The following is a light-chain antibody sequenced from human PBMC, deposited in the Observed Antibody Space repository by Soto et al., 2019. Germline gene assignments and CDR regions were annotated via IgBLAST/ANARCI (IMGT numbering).Light chain of an antibody. V-gene: IGKV1-33*01. CDR2: DAS. CDR3: QQYEDLPLT. J-gene: IGKJ4*01. CDR1: QDISNY. Sequence: DIQMTQSPSSLSASVGDRVTITCQASQDISNYLNWYQQKPGKAPKLLIFDASNVETGVPSRFSGSGSGTDLTFTIHSLQPEDAATHYCQQYEDLPLTFGGGTKVGIK.